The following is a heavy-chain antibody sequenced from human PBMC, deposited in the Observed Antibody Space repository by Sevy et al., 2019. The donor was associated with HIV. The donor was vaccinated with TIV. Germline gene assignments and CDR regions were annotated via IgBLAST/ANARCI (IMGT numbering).Heavy chain of an antibody. CDR2: ISAYNGNT. CDR1: GHTFTSYG. Sequence: ASVKVSCKASGHTFTSYGISWVRQAPGQGLEWMGWISAYNGNTNYAQKLQGRVTMTTDTSTSTAYMELRSLRSDDTAVYYCARVRWSYYDSSGYWFDPWGQGTLVTVSS. CDR3: ARVRWSYYDSSGYWFDP. V-gene: IGHV1-18*01. J-gene: IGHJ5*02. D-gene: IGHD3-22*01.